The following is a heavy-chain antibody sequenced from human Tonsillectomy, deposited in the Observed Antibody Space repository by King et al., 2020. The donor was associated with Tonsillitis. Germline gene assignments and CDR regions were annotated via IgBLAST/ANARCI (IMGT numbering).Heavy chain of an antibody. CDR1: GFTSSSYA. D-gene: IGHD6-13*01. CDR2: ISDNGAGT. V-gene: IGHV3-23*04. Sequence: VQLVESGGGLVQPGGSLRLTCATSGFTSSSYAMSWVRQAPGKGLEWVSGISDNGAGTHYAESVKGRFTISRDNSKNTLYLQMKSLRAEDTAIYYCAKRGIEPSGRGFAAFWGQGTLVTVSS. CDR3: AKRGIEPSGRGFAAF. J-gene: IGHJ4*02.